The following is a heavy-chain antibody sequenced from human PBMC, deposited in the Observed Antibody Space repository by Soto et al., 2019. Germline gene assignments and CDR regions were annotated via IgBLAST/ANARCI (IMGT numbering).Heavy chain of an antibody. D-gene: IGHD5-12*01. Sequence: SDTLSLTFTVSCGSISSYYCIWILQPPGKGLEWIGYIYYSGSTNYNPSLKSRVTISVDTSKNQFSLKLSSVTAADTAVYYCARDRWGYGNWFDPWGQGTLVTVSS. CDR3: ARDRWGYGNWFDP. CDR2: IYYSGST. CDR1: CGSISSYY. V-gene: IGHV4-59*01. J-gene: IGHJ5*02.